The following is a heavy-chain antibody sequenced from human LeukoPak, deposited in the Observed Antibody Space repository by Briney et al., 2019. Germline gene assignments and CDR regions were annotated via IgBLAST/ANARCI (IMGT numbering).Heavy chain of an antibody. J-gene: IGHJ6*03. V-gene: IGHV1-8*01. CDR2: MNPNSGNT. CDR3: ARATVYYYYMDV. CDR1: GYTFTSYD. D-gene: IGHD4-17*01. Sequence: GASVKVSCKASGYTFTSYDINWVRQAPGQGLEWMGWMNPNSGNTGYAQKFQGRVTMTRNTSISTAYMELSSLRSEDTAVYYCARATVYYYYMDVWGKGTTVTISS.